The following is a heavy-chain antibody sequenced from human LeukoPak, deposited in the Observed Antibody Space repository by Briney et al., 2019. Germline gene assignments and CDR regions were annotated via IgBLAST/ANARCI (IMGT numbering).Heavy chain of an antibody. CDR3: TTDPLITMIVVV. J-gene: IGHJ4*02. Sequence: ETLSLTCTVSGGSISSYYWSWVRQAPGKGLEWVSAISGSGGSTYYADSVKGRFTISRDNSKNTLYLQMNSLKTEDTAVYYCTTDPLITMIVVVWGQGTLVTVSS. V-gene: IGHV3-23*01. CDR2: ISGSGGST. D-gene: IGHD3-22*01. CDR1: GGSISSYY.